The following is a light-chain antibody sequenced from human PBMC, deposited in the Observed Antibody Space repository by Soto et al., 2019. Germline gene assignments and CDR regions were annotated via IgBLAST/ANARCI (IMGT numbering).Light chain of an antibody. CDR2: GAS. CDR3: QQYNHWPPWLT. CDR1: QSVRSSY. V-gene: IGKV3-20*01. Sequence: EIVLTQSPGTLSLSPGERGTLSCRASQSVRSSYLAWYQQRPGQPPRLLIYGASSRATGIPDRFSGSGSGTDFTLTVSSLQSEDFAVYYCQQYNHWPPWLTFGGGTKVDIK. J-gene: IGKJ4*01.